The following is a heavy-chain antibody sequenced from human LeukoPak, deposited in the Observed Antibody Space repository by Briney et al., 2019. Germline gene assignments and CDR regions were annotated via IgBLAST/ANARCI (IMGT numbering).Heavy chain of an antibody. CDR1: GYTFSTYG. Sequence: ASVRVSCKPSGYTFSTYGISWVRQAPGQGLEWMGWISTYNGNTYYALKLQGRVTMTTDTSTSAAYMELRSLRSDDTAVYYCAREKTRLAAGDAFDIWGQGTMVTVSS. D-gene: IGHD6-13*01. CDR3: AREKTRLAAGDAFDI. V-gene: IGHV1-18*01. CDR2: ISTYNGNT. J-gene: IGHJ3*02.